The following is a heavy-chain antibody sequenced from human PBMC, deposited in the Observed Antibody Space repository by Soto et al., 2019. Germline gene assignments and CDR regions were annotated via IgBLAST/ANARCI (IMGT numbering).Heavy chain of an antibody. CDR3: ARDLSGSGWSYY. Sequence: SVKVSCKASGGTFSSYAISWVRQAPGQGLEWMGGIIPIFGTANYAQKFQGRVTITADESTSTAYMELSSLRSEDTAVYYCARDLSGSGWSYYWGQGTLVTAPQ. V-gene: IGHV1-69*13. CDR2: IIPIFGTA. J-gene: IGHJ4*02. D-gene: IGHD6-19*01. CDR1: GGTFSSYA.